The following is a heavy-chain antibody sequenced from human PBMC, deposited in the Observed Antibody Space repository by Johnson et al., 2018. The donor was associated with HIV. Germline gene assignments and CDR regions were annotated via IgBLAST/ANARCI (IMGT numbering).Heavy chain of an antibody. Sequence: VQLVESGGGLVQPVGSLRLSCAASGFTFIIYWMSWVRQAPGKGLEWVANIKPDGSENQSVDSVKGRFTLPRDNAKNSLYLQMNSLRAEDTAVYYCARDQHDSYGGWWYGALDIWGQGTRVTVSS. V-gene: IGHV3-7*05. CDR2: IKPDGSEN. CDR3: ARDQHDSYGGWWYGALDI. J-gene: IGHJ3*02. CDR1: GFTFIIYW. D-gene: IGHD5-18*01.